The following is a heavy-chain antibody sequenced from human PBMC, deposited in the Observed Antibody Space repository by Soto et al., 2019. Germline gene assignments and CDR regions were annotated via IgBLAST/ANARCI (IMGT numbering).Heavy chain of an antibody. Sequence: EVQLVESGGGLVQPGGSLRLYCAASGFTFSSYEMNWVRQAPGKGLEWVSYISSSGSRIYYADSVKGRFTISRDNAKNSLYLQMNSLRAEDTAVYYCARDESNSGRSYYGMDVWGQGTTVTVSS. CDR3: ARDESNSGRSYYGMDV. D-gene: IGHD6-19*01. J-gene: IGHJ6*02. CDR1: GFTFSSYE. V-gene: IGHV3-48*03. CDR2: ISSSGSRI.